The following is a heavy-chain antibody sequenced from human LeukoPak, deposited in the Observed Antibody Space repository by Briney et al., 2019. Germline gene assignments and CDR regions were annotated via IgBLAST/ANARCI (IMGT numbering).Heavy chain of an antibody. V-gene: IGHV4-59*12. CDR2: IYYSGST. Sequence: SETLSLTCTVSGGSISGYYWAWIRQPPGKGLEWIGYIYYSGSTNYHPSLKSRVTISVDTSKKQSPLKLSSVTAADTAVYYCASFYGDPLSDYRGQGTLVTVSS. CDR3: ASFYGDPLSDY. J-gene: IGHJ4*02. D-gene: IGHD4-17*01. CDR1: GGSISGYY.